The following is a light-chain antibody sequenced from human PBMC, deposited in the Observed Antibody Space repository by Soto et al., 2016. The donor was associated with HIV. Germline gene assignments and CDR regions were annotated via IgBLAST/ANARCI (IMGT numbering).Light chain of an antibody. J-gene: IGLJ3*02. CDR2: DDS. Sequence: SYELTQPPSVSVAPGKTARITCGGNNIGSKSVHWYQQKPGQAPVLVVYDDSDRPSGIPERFSGSNSGNTATLTISWVEAGDEADYYCQVWDSSSDHLRVFGGGTKLTVL. CDR1: NIGSKS. CDR3: QVWDSSSDHLRV. V-gene: IGLV3-21*03.